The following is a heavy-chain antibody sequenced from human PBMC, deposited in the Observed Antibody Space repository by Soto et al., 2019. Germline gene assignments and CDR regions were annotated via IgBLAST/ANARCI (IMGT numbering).Heavy chain of an antibody. Sequence: PGGSLRLSCAASGFTFSSYSMNWVRQAPGKGLEWVSSISSSSSYIYYADSVKGRFTISRDNAKNSLYLQMNSLRAEDTAVYYCARDHPFYDFWSGYQTSYFAYWGQGTLVTVSS. CDR2: ISSSSSYI. D-gene: IGHD3-3*01. V-gene: IGHV3-21*01. J-gene: IGHJ4*02. CDR3: ARDHPFYDFWSGYQTSYFAY. CDR1: GFTFSSYS.